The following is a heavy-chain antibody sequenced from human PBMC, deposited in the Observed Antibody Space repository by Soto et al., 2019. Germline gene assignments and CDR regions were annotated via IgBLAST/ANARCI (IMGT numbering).Heavy chain of an antibody. J-gene: IGHJ4*02. V-gene: IGHV3-30-3*01. Sequence: QVQLVESGGGVVQPGRSLRLSCAASGFTFSSYAMHWVRQAPGKGLEWVAVISYDGSNKYYADSVKGRFTISRDNSKNTLYLQRNSLRAEDTAVYYCARAIAADTTSPTPRLDYWGQGTLVTVSS. CDR2: ISYDGSNK. CDR3: ARAIAADTTSPTPRLDY. CDR1: GFTFSSYA. D-gene: IGHD6-13*01.